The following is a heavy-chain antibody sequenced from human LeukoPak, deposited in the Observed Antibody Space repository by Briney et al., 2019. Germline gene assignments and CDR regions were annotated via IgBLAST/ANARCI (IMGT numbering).Heavy chain of an antibody. V-gene: IGHV1-18*01. J-gene: IGHJ4*02. CDR1: GDTFTSYG. CDR3: ARDRQCGY. CDR2: ISAYNGNT. D-gene: IGHD2-21*01. Sequence: GASVKVSCKASGDTFTSYGISWVREAPGEGREWMGWISAYNGNTNYAPKLQGRVTMTTDTSTSTAYMELRSLRSDDTAVYYCARDRQCGYWGQGTLVTVSS.